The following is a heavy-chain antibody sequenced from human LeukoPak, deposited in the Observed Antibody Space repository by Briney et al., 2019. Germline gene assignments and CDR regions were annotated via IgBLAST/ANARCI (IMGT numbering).Heavy chain of an antibody. D-gene: IGHD1-1*01. CDR2: ISPYNGAT. J-gene: IGHJ4*02. CDR3: ARDSDWNVDY. V-gene: IGHV1-18*01. Sequence: GASVTVSCKASGYTFTTYGITWIRQAPGQGLEWLGWISPYNGATEYAQNLQDRVSMTTDTSTNTAYIEVRSLKSDDTAVYYCARDSDWNVDYWGQGTLDTVSS. CDR1: GYTFTTYG.